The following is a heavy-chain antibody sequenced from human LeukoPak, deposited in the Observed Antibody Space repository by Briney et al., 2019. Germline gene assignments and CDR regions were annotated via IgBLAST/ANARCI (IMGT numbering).Heavy chain of an antibody. D-gene: IGHD3-22*01. CDR3: ARDHAPAYYDSSGSSGTTGFDP. J-gene: IGHJ5*02. V-gene: IGHV3-74*01. Sequence: GGSLRLSCAASGFTFSSYWMHWVRQAPGKGLVWVSRINSDGSCTSYADSVKGRFTISRDNAKNTLYLQMNSLRAEDTAVYYCARDHAPAYYDSSGSSGTTGFDPWGQGTLVTVSS. CDR2: INSDGSCT. CDR1: GFTFSSYW.